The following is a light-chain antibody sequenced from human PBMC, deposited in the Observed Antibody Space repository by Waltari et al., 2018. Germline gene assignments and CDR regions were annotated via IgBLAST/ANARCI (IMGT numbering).Light chain of an antibody. CDR3: LRYHDRLPFP. Sequence: VLTQSPATLSVSPGERATLSCRASQSVSSYLAWYQQKPGQAPRLLFYGTSTRATGIPARFCRSGSGTESTVTISGLQSEETAVYNCLRYHDRLPFPFGQGTR. V-gene: IGKV3-15*01. CDR1: QSVSSY. J-gene: IGKJ5*01. CDR2: GTS.